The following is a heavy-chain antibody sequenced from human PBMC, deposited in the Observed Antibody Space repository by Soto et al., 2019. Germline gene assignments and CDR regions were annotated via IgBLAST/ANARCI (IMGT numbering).Heavy chain of an antibody. CDR2: IYYSGST. J-gene: IGHJ6*02. V-gene: IGHV4-39*01. Sequence: SETLSLTCTVSGGSISSSSYYWGWIRQPPGKGLEWIGSIYYSGSTYHNPSLKSRVTISVDTSKNQFSLKLSSVTAADTAVYYCARHSSYYDILTGRPLFHYYYGMDVWGQGTTVTVSS. CDR1: GGSISSSSYY. CDR3: ARHSSYYDILTGRPLFHYYYGMDV. D-gene: IGHD3-9*01.